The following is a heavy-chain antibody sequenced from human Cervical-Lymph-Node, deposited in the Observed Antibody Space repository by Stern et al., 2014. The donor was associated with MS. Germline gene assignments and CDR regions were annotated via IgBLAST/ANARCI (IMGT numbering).Heavy chain of an antibody. Sequence: EVQLVESGAEVKRPGESLKISCKGSGYNFTNYWIAWVRQMPGKGLEWMGIVYPGDSDTSYSPSFPGPVTTSADKSINTAYRQWSSLKASDTAMYFCARLDCSGGSCYSGDFDYWGQGTLVTVSS. CDR1: GYNFTNYW. D-gene: IGHD2-15*01. CDR2: VYPGDSDT. V-gene: IGHV5-51*01. CDR3: ARLDCSGGSCYSGDFDY. J-gene: IGHJ4*02.